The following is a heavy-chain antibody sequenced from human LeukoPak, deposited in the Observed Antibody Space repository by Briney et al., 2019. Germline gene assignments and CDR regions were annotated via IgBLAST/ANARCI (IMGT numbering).Heavy chain of an antibody. CDR3: AAGDIAAAGTVP. CDR2: IVVGSGNT. Sequence: SVKVSCKASGFTFTSSAMQWVRQARGQRLAWIGWIVVGSGNTNYAQKFQERVTITRDMSTSTAYMELSSLRSEDTAVYYCAAGDIAAAGTVPWGQGTLVTVSS. CDR1: GFTFTSSA. J-gene: IGHJ5*02. V-gene: IGHV1-58*02. D-gene: IGHD6-13*01.